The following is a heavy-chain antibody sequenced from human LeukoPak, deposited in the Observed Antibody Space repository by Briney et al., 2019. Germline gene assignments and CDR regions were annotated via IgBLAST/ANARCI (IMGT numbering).Heavy chain of an antibody. J-gene: IGHJ4*02. D-gene: IGHD3-10*01. CDR2: IHSGGSM. Sequence: PGGSLRLSWTASGFIVSNNFMIWVRQAPGKGLEWVSVIHSGGSMYYADSVKGRFTISRDKSKNTLYLQMNNLRTDDTAIYYCARDSPVVRGAFDYWGQGTLVTVSS. CDR1: GFIVSNNF. CDR3: ARDSPVVRGAFDY. V-gene: IGHV3-53*01.